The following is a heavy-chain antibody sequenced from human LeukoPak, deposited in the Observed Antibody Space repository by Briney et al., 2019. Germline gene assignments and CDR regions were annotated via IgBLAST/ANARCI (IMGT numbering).Heavy chain of an antibody. CDR1: GFSFSGHW. CDR3: ARGPNSNWSGLDF. Sequence: GGSLRLSCTASGFSFSGHWMHWARQLPGKGLVWVSRISPTGSTTSYADSVKGRFTVSRDNAKNTLYLQVNNLRAEGTAVYYCARGPNSNWSGLDFWGQGTLLTVSS. D-gene: IGHD6-6*01. V-gene: IGHV3-74*01. CDR2: ISPTGSTT. J-gene: IGHJ4*02.